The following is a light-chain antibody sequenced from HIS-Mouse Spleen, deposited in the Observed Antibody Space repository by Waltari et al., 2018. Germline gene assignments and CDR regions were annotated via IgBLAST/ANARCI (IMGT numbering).Light chain of an antibody. J-gene: IGLJ3*02. CDR2: RNN. Sequence: QSVLTQPPSASGTTGQRVTISCSGSSPNIGSNYVYWYPQLPGTAPKLLIYRNNQRPSGVPDRFSGSKSGASASLAISGLRSEDEADYYCAAWDDSLSGPVFGGGTKLTVL. V-gene: IGLV1-47*01. CDR1: SPNIGSNY. CDR3: AAWDDSLSGPV.